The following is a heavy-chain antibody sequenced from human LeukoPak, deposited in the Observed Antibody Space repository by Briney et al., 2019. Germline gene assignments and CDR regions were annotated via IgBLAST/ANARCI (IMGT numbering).Heavy chain of an antibody. J-gene: IGHJ4*02. CDR2: INHSGST. CDR3: ARGLGGGNSICFDY. V-gene: IGHV4-34*01. D-gene: IGHD4-23*01. Sequence: SETLSLTSAVYGGSFSDYYWSWIRQPPGKGLEWVGEINHSGSTNYNPSLKSRVTISVDTSKNQFSLKLSSVTAADTAVYYCARGLGGGNSICFDYWGQGPLVTVSS. CDR1: GGSFSDYY.